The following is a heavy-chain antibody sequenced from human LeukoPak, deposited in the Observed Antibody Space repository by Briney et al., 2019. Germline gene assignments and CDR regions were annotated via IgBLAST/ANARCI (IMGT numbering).Heavy chain of an antibody. Sequence: SVKVSCKASGGTFSSYAISWVRQAPGQGLEWMGGIIPIFGTANYAQKFQGRVTITADKSTSTAYMELSSLRSEDTAVYYCARAPALAVAGTYFDLWGRGTLVTVSS. D-gene: IGHD6-19*01. V-gene: IGHV1-69*06. CDR1: GGTFSSYA. CDR2: IIPIFGTA. J-gene: IGHJ2*01. CDR3: ARAPALAVAGTYFDL.